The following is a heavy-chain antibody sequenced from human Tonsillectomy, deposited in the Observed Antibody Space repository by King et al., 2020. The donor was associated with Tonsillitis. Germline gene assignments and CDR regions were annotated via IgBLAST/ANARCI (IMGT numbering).Heavy chain of an antibody. J-gene: IGHJ6*03. CDR3: ARRENYYHHYLDG. Sequence: QLQESGPGLVKPSETLSLTCTVSGGSISSNTYYWGWIRQPPGKGLQWIGSIYYSGSTYYNPSLKSRVTISVDTFKNQFSLKLSSVTAADTAVYYCARRENYYHHYLDGWGKGTTVTVSS. CDR2: IYYSGST. CDR1: GGSISSNTYY. V-gene: IGHV4-39*01.